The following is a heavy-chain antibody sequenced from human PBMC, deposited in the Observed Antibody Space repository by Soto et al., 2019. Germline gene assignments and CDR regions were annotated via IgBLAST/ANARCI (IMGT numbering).Heavy chain of an antibody. D-gene: IGHD2-15*01. CDR1: GFTFTSSA. Sequence: QMQVVQSGPEVKTPGTSVKVSCKTSGFTFTSSAVQWVRQARGQRLEWIGWIIVGSGKTNYAQNLQERITITRDMSTSTSYIELSSLRSEDSAAYYCAAELYSGGSCCSFDIWGQGTAVTVSS. J-gene: IGHJ3*02. CDR3: AAELYSGGSCCSFDI. V-gene: IGHV1-58*01. CDR2: IIVGSGKT.